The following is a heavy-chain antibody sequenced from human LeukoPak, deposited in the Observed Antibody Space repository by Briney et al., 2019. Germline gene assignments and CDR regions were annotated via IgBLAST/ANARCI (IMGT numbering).Heavy chain of an antibody. D-gene: IGHD3-9*01. V-gene: IGHV4-59*01. CDR1: GGSISSYY. CDR3: ARGDYDTLTGYWNWFDP. Sequence: SETLSLTCTVSGGSISSYYWNWIRQSPGKGLEWIGYIHYSGTTKYNPSLTSRVTISVDTSKNQFSLKLNSVTAADTAVYFCARGDYDTLTGYWNWFDPWGQGTLVTVSS. J-gene: IGHJ5*02. CDR2: IHYSGTT.